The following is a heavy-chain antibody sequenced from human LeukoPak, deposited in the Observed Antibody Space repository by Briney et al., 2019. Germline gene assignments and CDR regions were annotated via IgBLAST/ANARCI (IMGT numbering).Heavy chain of an antibody. V-gene: IGHV3-30-3*01. J-gene: IGHJ4*02. CDR2: ISYDGSNK. D-gene: IGHD3-3*01. Sequence: GGSLRLSCAASGFTFSSYAMHWVRQAPGKGLEWVAVISYDGSNKYYADSVKGRFTISRDNSKNTLYLQMNSLRAEDTAVYYCARESPVPDFWSGYYTYYFDYWGQGTLVTVSS. CDR3: ARESPVPDFWSGYYTYYFDY. CDR1: GFTFSSYA.